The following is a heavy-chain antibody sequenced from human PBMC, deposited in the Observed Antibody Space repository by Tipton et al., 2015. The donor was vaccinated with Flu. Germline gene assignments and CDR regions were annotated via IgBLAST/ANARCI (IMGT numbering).Heavy chain of an antibody. D-gene: IGHD2-21*01. CDR3: AGGVIVALTSPLEY. V-gene: IGHV4-59*02. CDR1: GGPVSSYY. CDR2: VFYRGSG. Sequence: TLSLTCTVSGGPVSSYYWSWIRQSPGKGLEWIGYVFYRGSGDYNPSLKSRVTMSVDTSKNQFSLELRSVTAADTAVYYCAGGVIVALTSPLEYWGQGTLVTVSS. J-gene: IGHJ4*02.